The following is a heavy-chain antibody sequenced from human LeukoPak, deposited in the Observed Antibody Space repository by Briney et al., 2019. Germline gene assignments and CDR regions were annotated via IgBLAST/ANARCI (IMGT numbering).Heavy chain of an antibody. D-gene: IGHD3-22*01. Sequence: ASVKVSCKASGYTFTGYYMHWVRQDPGQGLEWMGRINPNSGGTNYAQKFQGRVTMTRDTSISTAYMELSRLRSDDTAVYYCARVRGSGYYIFDYWGQGTLVTVSS. CDR2: INPNSGGT. V-gene: IGHV1-2*06. CDR3: ARVRGSGYYIFDY. CDR1: GYTFTGYY. J-gene: IGHJ4*02.